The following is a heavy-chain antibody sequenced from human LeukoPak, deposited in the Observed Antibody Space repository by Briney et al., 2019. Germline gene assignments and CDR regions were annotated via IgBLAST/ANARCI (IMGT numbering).Heavy chain of an antibody. J-gene: IGHJ6*03. D-gene: IGHD5-18*01. CDR2: IYYSGST. CDR3: ARDISGYSYGSLYYYMDV. V-gene: IGHV4-39*02. Sequence: ASETLSLTCTVSGGSISSSSYYWGWIRQPPGKGLEWIGGIYYSGSTYYNPSLKSRVTISVDTSKNQFSLKLSSVTAADTAVYYCARDISGYSYGSLYYYMDVWGKGTTVTISS. CDR1: GGSISSSSYY.